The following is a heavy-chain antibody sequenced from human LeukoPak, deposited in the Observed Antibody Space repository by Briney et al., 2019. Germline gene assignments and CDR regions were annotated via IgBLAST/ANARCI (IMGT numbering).Heavy chain of an antibody. CDR3: ARTQSSGYSSGWVRY. V-gene: IGHV4-34*01. D-gene: IGHD6-19*01. J-gene: IGHJ4*02. CDR2: INHSGST. CDR1: GGSISGYY. Sequence: PSETLSLTCTVSGGSISGYYWSWIRQPPGKGMEWIGEINHSGSTNYNPSLKSRVTISVDTSKNQFSLKLSSVTAADAAVYYCARTQSSGYSSGWVRYWGQGTLVTVS.